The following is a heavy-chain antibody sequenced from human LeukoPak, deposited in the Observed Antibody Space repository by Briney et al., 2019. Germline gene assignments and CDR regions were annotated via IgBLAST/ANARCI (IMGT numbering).Heavy chain of an antibody. V-gene: IGHV4-61*02. Sequence: NPSQTLSLTCTVSGGSISSGSYYWSWIRQPAGKGLEWIGRIYTSGSTNYNPSLKSRVTISVDTSKNQFSLKLSSVTAADTAVYYCARGPNDGYELSYWGQGTLVTVSS. J-gene: IGHJ4*02. CDR2: IYTSGST. CDR3: ARGPNDGYELSY. CDR1: GGSISSGSYY. D-gene: IGHD5-12*01.